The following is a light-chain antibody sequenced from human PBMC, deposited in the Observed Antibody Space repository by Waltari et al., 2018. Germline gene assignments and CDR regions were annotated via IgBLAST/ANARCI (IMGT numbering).Light chain of an antibody. V-gene: IGKV1-9*01. CDR2: FAS. CDR1: QGISTS. J-gene: IGKJ5*01. Sequence: DIQLTQSPSFLSASVRDTVTIPCRARQGISTSLAWYQQKPGKAPKLLIYFASSLQGGVPPSFSGSGSGTEFTLTIRSLQPEDFATYYCQQLNNYPVTFGQGTRLDIK. CDR3: QQLNNYPVT.